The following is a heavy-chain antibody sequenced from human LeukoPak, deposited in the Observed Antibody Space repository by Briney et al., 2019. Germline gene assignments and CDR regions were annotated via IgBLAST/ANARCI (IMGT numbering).Heavy chain of an antibody. CDR2: ISFDGSNK. Sequence: GGSLRLSCAASGFTFNTYTLNWVRQAPGKGLEWVAVISFDGSNKYYADSVKGRFTISRDNSKNTLYLQMNSLRAEDTAVYYCAKGGDSSSWYDLYDYWGQGTLVTVSS. CDR3: AKGGDSSSWYDLYDY. CDR1: GFTFNTYT. D-gene: IGHD6-13*01. V-gene: IGHV3-30-3*01. J-gene: IGHJ4*02.